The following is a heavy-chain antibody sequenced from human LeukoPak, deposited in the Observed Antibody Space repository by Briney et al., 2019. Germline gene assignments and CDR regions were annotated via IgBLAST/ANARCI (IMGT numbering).Heavy chain of an antibody. V-gene: IGHV1-24*01. CDR3: ATDHYLVRGSGSYYN. J-gene: IGHJ4*02. Sequence: VASVKVSCKVSGYTLTGLSMHWVRQAPGKGLEWMGGFDPEDGETIYAQKFQGRVTMTEDTSTDTAYMELSSLRSEDTAVYYCATDHYLVRGSGSYYNWGQGTLVTVSS. CDR1: GYTLTGLS. CDR2: FDPEDGET. D-gene: IGHD3-10*01.